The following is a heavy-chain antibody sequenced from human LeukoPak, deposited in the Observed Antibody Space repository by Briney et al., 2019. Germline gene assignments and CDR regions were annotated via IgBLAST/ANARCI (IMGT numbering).Heavy chain of an antibody. V-gene: IGHV4-39*02. CDR3: ARRRVTMVRGHAFDI. CDR2: INHSGST. CDR1: GGSISSSNYY. D-gene: IGHD3-10*01. Sequence: SETLSLTCTVSGGSISSSNYYWGWIRQPPGKGLEWIGEINHSGSTNYNPSLKSRVTISVDTSKNHFSLKLSSVTAADTAVYYCARRRVTMVRGHAFDIWGQGTMVTVSS. J-gene: IGHJ3*02.